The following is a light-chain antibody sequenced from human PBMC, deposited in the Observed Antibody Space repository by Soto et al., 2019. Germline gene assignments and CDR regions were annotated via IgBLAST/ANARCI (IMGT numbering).Light chain of an antibody. CDR1: SSDVGGYNY. J-gene: IGLJ7*01. V-gene: IGLV2-8*01. Sequence: QSALTQPPSASGSPGQSVTISCTGTSSDVGGYNYVSWYQQHPGKAPKLMIYEVSKRPSGVPDRFSDSKSGNTASLTVSGLQAEDEADYYCSSYAGSNNFVFGTGTQLTVL. CDR2: EVS. CDR3: SSYAGSNNFV.